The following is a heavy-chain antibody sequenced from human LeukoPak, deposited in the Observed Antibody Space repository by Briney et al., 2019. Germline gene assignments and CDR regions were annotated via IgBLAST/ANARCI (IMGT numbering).Heavy chain of an antibody. CDR3: ARHGDYGDYEYFQH. D-gene: IGHD4-17*01. CDR1: GGSISPYY. V-gene: IGHV4-4*09. CDR2: IFTSGGT. J-gene: IGHJ1*01. Sequence: PSETLSLTCTVSGGSISPYYWRWIRQPPGKGLEWIGYIFTSGGTNYNPSLKSRVPTSVDYNPSLKSRVPISVDTSKNQFSLKLSSVTAADTAVYYCARHGDYGDYEYFQHWGQGTLVTVSS.